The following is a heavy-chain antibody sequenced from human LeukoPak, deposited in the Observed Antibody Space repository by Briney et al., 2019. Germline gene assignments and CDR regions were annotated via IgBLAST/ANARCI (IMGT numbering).Heavy chain of an antibody. D-gene: IGHD3-22*01. J-gene: IGHJ4*02. CDR3: AREGAVYDSSGYNIGDHFDY. Sequence: SETLSLTCTVSGGSISSSSYYWGWIRQPPGKGLEWIGSIYYSGSTYYNPSLKSRVLVSVDTSKNQFSLKVTSLTAADTAVYYCAREGAVYDSSGYNIGDHFDYWGQGTLVTVSS. CDR1: GGSISSSSYY. V-gene: IGHV4-39*07. CDR2: IYYSGST.